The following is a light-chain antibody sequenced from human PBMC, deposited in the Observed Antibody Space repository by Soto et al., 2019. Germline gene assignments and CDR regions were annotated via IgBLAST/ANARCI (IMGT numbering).Light chain of an antibody. CDR2: SAS. V-gene: IGKV3-20*01. J-gene: IGKJ1*01. CDR3: QQYGSSGT. CDR1: QGVGSTY. Sequence: EIVLTQSPGTLSLSLGERATLSCRASQGVGSTYLAWYQQKPGQAPRLLIYSASSRATGIPDRFSGSGSGTDFTLTISRLEPEDFAVYYCQQYGSSGTFGQGTKVDIK.